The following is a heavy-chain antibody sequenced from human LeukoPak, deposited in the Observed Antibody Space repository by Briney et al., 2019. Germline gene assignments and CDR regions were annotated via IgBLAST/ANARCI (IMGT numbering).Heavy chain of an antibody. CDR3: TSWGDTTAEYFQR. D-gene: IGHD2-21*02. CDR2: INPDGRDT. CDR1: GFTFNRCW. V-gene: IGHV3-7*01. J-gene: IGHJ1*01. Sequence: GGSLRLSCVVSGFTFNRCWMNWVRQAPGKGLEWVAHINPDGRDTYYVDSVKGRFTISRDNAQNSTYLQMNSLRVEDTAVYYCTSWGDTTAEYFQRWGQGTLVTVSS.